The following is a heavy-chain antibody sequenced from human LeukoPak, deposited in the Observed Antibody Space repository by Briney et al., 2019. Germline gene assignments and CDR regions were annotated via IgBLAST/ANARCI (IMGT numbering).Heavy chain of an antibody. CDR3: ATDQLFYGDSRGY. CDR2: TYYSGST. D-gene: IGHD4-17*01. V-gene: IGHV4-39*01. J-gene: IGHJ4*02. CDR1: GGSISSSGYY. Sequence: PSETLSLTCTVSGGSISSSGYYWGWIRQPPGKGLEWIGSTYYSGSTYYNPSLKSRVTISVDTSKNQFSLKLSSVTAADTAVYYCATDQLFYGDSRGYWGQGTLVTVSS.